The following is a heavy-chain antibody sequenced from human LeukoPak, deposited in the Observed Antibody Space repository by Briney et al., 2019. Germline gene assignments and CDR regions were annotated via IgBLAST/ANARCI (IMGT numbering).Heavy chain of an antibody. V-gene: IGHV1-46*01. Sequence: ASVKVSCKASGYTFTSYYVHWVRQAPGQGLEWMGIINPSGGSTSYAQKFQGRVTMTRDTSTSTVYMELSSLRSEDTAVYYCAKDPFSSGYRLYFDYWGQGTLVTVSS. CDR2: INPSGGST. J-gene: IGHJ4*02. CDR1: GYTFTSYY. D-gene: IGHD3-22*01. CDR3: AKDPFSSGYRLYFDY.